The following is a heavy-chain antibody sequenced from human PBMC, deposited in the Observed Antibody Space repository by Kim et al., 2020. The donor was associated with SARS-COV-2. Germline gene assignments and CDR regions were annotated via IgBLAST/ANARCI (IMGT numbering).Heavy chain of an antibody. J-gene: IGHJ4*02. D-gene: IGHD5-12*01. V-gene: IGHV3-13*01. CDR2: IGTAGDT. CDR3: VRDGYNNYYFDY. Sequence: GGSLRLSCAASGFTFSSYDMHWVRQATGKGLEWVSAIGTAGDTYYPGSVKGRFTISRENAKNSLYLQMNSLRAGDTAVYYCVRDGYNNYYFDYWGQGTLVTVSS. CDR1: GFTFSSYD.